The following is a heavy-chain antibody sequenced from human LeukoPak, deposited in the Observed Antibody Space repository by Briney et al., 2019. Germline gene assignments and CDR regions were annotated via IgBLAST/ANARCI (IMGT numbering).Heavy chain of an antibody. CDR2: ISCSSSYT. Sequence: GGSLRLSCAASGFTFSDYYMSWIRQAPGKGLEWVSYISCSSSYTNYADSVKGRFTISRDNAKNSLYLQMNSLRAEDTAVYYCAGRYCSGGSCYFDYWGQGTLVTVSS. CDR1: GFTFSDYY. CDR3: AGRYCSGGSCYFDY. J-gene: IGHJ4*02. D-gene: IGHD2-15*01. V-gene: IGHV3-11*06.